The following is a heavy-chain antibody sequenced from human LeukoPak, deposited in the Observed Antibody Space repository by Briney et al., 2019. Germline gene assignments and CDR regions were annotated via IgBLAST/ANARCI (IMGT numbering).Heavy chain of an antibody. J-gene: IGHJ4*02. V-gene: IGHV3-72*01. Sequence: GGSLRLSCAASGFIFSDHYMDWVRQAPGKGLEWVGRVKNKLNSYTTLYAASVEGRFTISRDDSKNSLYLQMNSLRADDTAVYYCARGNYFDYWGQGTLVTVSS. CDR2: VKNKLNSYTT. CDR3: ARGNYFDY. CDR1: GFIFSDHY.